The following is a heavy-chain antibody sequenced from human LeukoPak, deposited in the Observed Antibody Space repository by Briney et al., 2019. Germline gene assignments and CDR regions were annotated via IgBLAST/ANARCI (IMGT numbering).Heavy chain of an antibody. CDR2: VNHSGYT. J-gene: IGHJ4*02. V-gene: IGHV4-34*01. D-gene: IGHD3-10*01. CDR3: SRISSVHLF. Sequence: SETLSLTYAVSGTSFSSYYWRWIRQPPGKGVEWIGEVNHSGYTNDNPSLKSRVTISVDTSKNQFSLRLRSVTAADTAVYFCSRISSVHLFWAQRTLVTVSS. CDR1: GTSFSSYY.